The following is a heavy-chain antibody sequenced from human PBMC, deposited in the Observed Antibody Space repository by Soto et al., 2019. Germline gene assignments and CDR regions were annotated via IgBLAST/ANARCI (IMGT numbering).Heavy chain of an antibody. CDR1: GYTFTTYG. J-gene: IGHJ6*02. CDR3: ARQQWLYYYYGMDG. V-gene: IGHV1-18*01. CDR2: ISAYNGNT. Sequence: QVQLVQSGAEVKKPGASVKVSCKASGYTFTTYGISWVRQAPGQGLEWMGWISAYNGNTNYAQKIQGRVTMTTDTSTGTAYMELRSLRSDDTAVYYCARQQWLYYYYGMDGWDQGTTVTVSS. D-gene: IGHD6-19*01.